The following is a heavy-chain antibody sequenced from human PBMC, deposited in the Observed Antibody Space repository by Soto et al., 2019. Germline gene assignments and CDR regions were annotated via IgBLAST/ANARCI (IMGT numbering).Heavy chain of an antibody. CDR3: AIRGLRRLQSPVAY. D-gene: IGHD4-17*01. Sequence: QVQVEQSGAEVKKPGASVKVSCKVSGHTLTELSIHWVRQAPGKGLEWMGGFDPEDGETVYAQKFQGRVTMTEDTSTDTAYMELSRLRSEDAAVYYWAIRGLRRLQSPVAYWGQGTRVPVSS. CDR2: FDPEDGET. V-gene: IGHV1-24*01. J-gene: IGHJ4*02. CDR1: GHTLTELS.